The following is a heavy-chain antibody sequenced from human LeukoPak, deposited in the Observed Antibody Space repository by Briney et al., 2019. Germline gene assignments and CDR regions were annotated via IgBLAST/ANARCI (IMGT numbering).Heavy chain of an antibody. CDR3: ARSGLDSRYYFGMDV. J-gene: IGHJ6*02. CDR1: GGSISSYY. V-gene: IGHV4-59*01. CDR2: IYYSGST. D-gene: IGHD5-12*01. Sequence: SETLSLTCTVSGGSISSYYWSWIRQPPGKGLEWIGYIYYSGSTNYNPSLKRRVTISLDMSKSQFSLKLRSVTAADTAVYYCARSGLDSRYYFGMDVWGQGTTVTVSS.